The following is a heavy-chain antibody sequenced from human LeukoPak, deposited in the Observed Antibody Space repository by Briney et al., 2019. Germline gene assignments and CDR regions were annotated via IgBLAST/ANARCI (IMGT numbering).Heavy chain of an antibody. CDR2: INPNSGGT. J-gene: IGHJ6*02. CDR3: ARDLGSSLPYYYYGMDV. V-gene: IGHV1-2*04. CDR1: GYTFTGYY. Sequence: GASVKVSCKASGYTFTGYYMHWVRQAPGQGLEWMGWINPNSGGTNYAQKFQGWVTMTRDTSISTAYMELSRLRSDDTAVYYCARDLGSSLPYYYYGMDVWGQGTTVTVSS. D-gene: IGHD6-13*01.